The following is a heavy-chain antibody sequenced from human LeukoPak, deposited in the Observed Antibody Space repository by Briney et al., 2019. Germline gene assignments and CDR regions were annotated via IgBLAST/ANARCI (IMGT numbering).Heavy chain of an antibody. Sequence: PGGSLRLSCTASGFPFSCYTMHWVRQAPGKGLEWVAVLSYDGRNEFYTDSVKGRFTISRDNSKNTLYLQMNRLRAEDTALYYCAREETTGWYEHDYWGQGTLVTVSS. CDR2: LSYDGRNE. CDR3: AREETTGWYEHDY. J-gene: IGHJ4*02. D-gene: IGHD6-19*01. V-gene: IGHV3-30*04. CDR1: GFPFSCYT.